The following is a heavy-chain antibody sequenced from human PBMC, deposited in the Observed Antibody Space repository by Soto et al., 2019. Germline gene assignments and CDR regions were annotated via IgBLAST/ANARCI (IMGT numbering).Heavy chain of an antibody. Sequence: GGSLRLSCAASGFTFSSYGMHWVRQAPGKGLEWVAVISYDGSNKYYADSVKGRFTISRDNSKNTLYLQMNSLRAEDTAVYYCAKDPLLAGWPPYGMDVWGQGTTGTVSS. J-gene: IGHJ6*02. D-gene: IGHD2-15*01. CDR1: GFTFSSYG. V-gene: IGHV3-30*18. CDR2: ISYDGSNK. CDR3: AKDPLLAGWPPYGMDV.